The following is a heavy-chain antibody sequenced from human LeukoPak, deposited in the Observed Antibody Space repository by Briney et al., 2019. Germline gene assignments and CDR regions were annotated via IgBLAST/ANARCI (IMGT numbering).Heavy chain of an antibody. CDR2: IKQDGSEK. CDR3: AELSITMIGGV. Sequence: GGSLRLSCAASEFTFSSYWMSWGRQAPGKGLEWVANIKQDGSEKYYVDSVKGRFTISRDNAKNSMYLQMNSLRAEDTAVYYCAELSITMIGGVWGKGTTVTISS. J-gene: IGHJ6*04. CDR1: EFTFSSYW. V-gene: IGHV3-7*01. D-gene: IGHD3-10*02.